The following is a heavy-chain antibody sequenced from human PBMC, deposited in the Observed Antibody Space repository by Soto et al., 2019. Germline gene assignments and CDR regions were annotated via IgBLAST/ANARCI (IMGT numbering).Heavy chain of an antibody. CDR2: IYSGGTT. V-gene: IGHV3-66*01. CDR1: GFTVSSNY. CDR3: AMVIAAAAFLH. J-gene: IGHJ4*01. Sequence: EVQLVESGGGLVQPGGSLRLSCAASGFTVSSNYMRWVRQAPGKGLEWVSGIYSGGTTYYADSVKGRFTISRDNPKNTQYLQMNSLRPDDRAGYYCAMVIAAAAFLHWVHGTLVTVSS. D-gene: IGHD6-13*01.